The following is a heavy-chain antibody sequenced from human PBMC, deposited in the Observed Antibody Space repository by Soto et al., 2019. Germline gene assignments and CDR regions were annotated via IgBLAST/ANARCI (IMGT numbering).Heavy chain of an antibody. J-gene: IGHJ4*02. CDR2: IIPIFGTA. Sequence: SVKVSCKASGGTFSSYAISWVRQAPGQGLEWMGGIIPIFGTANYAQKFQGRVTITADESTSTAYMELSSLRSEDTAVYYCARGRAVEMATILDYWGQGTLVTVSS. D-gene: IGHD5-12*01. CDR1: GGTFSSYA. CDR3: ARGRAVEMATILDY. V-gene: IGHV1-69*13.